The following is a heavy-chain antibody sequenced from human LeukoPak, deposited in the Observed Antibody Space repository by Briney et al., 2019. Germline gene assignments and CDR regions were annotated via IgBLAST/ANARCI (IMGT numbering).Heavy chain of an antibody. CDR2: IKSKTDGGTT. CDR3: TTAGGTMVRGVIIFEDFDY. D-gene: IGHD3-10*01. Sequence: GGSLRLSCAASGFTFNNAWMSWVRQAPGKGLEWVGRIKSKTDGGTTDYAAPVEGRFTISRDDSKNTLYLQMNSLKTEDTAAYYCTTAGGTMVRGVIIFEDFDYWGQGTLVTVSS. V-gene: IGHV3-15*01. J-gene: IGHJ4*02. CDR1: GFTFNNAW.